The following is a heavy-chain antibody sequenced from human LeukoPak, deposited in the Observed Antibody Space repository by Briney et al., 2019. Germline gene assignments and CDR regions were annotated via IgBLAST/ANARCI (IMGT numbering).Heavy chain of an antibody. Sequence: PGGSLRLSCAASGFTVSDNYMSWVRQAPGKGLEWVSVVYSGGSTYYADSVKGRFTISRDSSKNTLYLQMNSLKAEDTAVYYCARVQVVITWYFDLWGRGTLVTVSS. V-gene: IGHV3-53*01. J-gene: IGHJ2*01. D-gene: IGHD3-22*01. CDR1: GFTVSDNY. CDR3: ARVQVVITWYFDL. CDR2: VYSGGST.